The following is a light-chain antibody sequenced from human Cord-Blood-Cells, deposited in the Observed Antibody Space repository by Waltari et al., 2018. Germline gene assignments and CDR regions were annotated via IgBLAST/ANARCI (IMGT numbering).Light chain of an antibody. J-gene: IGLJ2*01. V-gene: IGLV1-40*01. CDR1: SPNLGAGYD. Sequence: QSVLTQPPPVSGAPGQRVTTSCTGTSPNLGAGYDIHSDQQLPGTAPNHLIYGNCNRPSGVPDRFSGSKSGTSASLAITGLQAEDEADYYCQSYDSSLSGSVVFGGGTKLTVL. CDR2: GNC. CDR3: QSYDSSLSGSVV.